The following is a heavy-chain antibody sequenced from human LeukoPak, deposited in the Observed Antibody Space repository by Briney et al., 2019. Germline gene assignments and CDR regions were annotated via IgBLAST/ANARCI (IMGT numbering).Heavy chain of an antibody. Sequence: PGGSLRLSCAASGFTFSSYSMNWVRQAPGKGLEWVSSISSSSSYIYYADSVKGRFTISRDNAKNSLYLQMNSLRAEDTAVYYCARDLSRDIVVVPAAMGWFDPWGQGTLVTVSS. CDR1: GFTFSSYS. J-gene: IGHJ5*02. CDR3: ARDLSRDIVVVPAAMGWFDP. CDR2: ISSSSSYI. V-gene: IGHV3-21*01. D-gene: IGHD2-2*01.